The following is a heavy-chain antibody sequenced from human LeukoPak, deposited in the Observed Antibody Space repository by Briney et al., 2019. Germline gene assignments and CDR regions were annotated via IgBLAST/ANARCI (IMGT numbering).Heavy chain of an antibody. CDR1: GFTFSSYW. D-gene: IGHD4-17*01. Sequence: PGGSLRLSCAASGFTFSSYWMSWVRHAPGKGLEWVGNINQDGSEKYYVDSVKDRFTISRDNAKNSLYLQMNSLRAEDTAVYSCARVPSTVTTSWFDPWGQGSLVTVPS. J-gene: IGHJ5*02. CDR2: INQDGSEK. V-gene: IGHV3-7*04. CDR3: ARVPSTVTTSWFDP.